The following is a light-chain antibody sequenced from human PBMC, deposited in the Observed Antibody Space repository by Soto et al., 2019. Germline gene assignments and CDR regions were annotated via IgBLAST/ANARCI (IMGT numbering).Light chain of an antibody. CDR3: QLYNRNTWS. CDR1: QSVGTW. V-gene: IGKV1-5*01. CDR2: GAS. J-gene: IGKJ1*01. Sequence: DMQIRQSPSTLSASVGGRVTITWRASQSVGTWVAWYQQKPGKAPKLLIYGASNLESGVPSRFSGSGSGTEFTLTITALQPDDFATYFCQLYNRNTWSFGPGTKVDIK.